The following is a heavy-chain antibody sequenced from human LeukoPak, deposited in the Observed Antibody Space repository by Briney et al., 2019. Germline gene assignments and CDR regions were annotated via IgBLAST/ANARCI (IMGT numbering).Heavy chain of an antibody. D-gene: IGHD6-13*01. Sequence: SVKVSCKASGGTFSSYAISWVRQAPGQGLEWMGGIIPIFGTANYAQKFQGRVTITTDESTSTAYMELSSLRSEDTAVYYCARDSVEGSSWYGYYYYYYMDVWGKGTTVTVSS. J-gene: IGHJ6*03. CDR3: ARDSVEGSSWYGYYYYYYMDV. CDR1: GGTFSSYA. CDR2: IIPIFGTA. V-gene: IGHV1-69*05.